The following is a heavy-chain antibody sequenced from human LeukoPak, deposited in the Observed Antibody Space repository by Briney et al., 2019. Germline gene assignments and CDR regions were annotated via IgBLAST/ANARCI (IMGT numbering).Heavy chain of an antibody. CDR2: ISSSGSTI. J-gene: IGHJ4*02. Sequence: GGSLRLSCAASGCTFNDYYMSWIRQAPGKGLEWVSYISSSGSTIYYADSVKGRFTISRDNAKNSLYLQMNSLRAEDTALHYCARVSGYSSGWYSGGKDYWGQGTLVTVSS. V-gene: IGHV3-11*04. D-gene: IGHD6-19*01. CDR3: ARVSGYSSGWYSGGKDY. CDR1: GCTFNDYY.